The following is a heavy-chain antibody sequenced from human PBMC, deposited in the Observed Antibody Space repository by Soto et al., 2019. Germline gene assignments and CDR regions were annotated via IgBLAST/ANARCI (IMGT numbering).Heavy chain of an antibody. CDR2: INAISGGT. CDR1: GYTFTSYI. V-gene: IGHV1-2*02. J-gene: IGHJ4*02. Sequence: ASVKVSCKASGYTFTSYITHWVRQAPGQRLEWMAWINAISGGTNYAQKFQGRVTMTRDTSITTTYMELSRLTSDDTAVYYCARDSVGYCSRTRCYGQGYFDYWGQGALVTVSS. CDR3: ARDSVGYCSRTRCYGQGYFDY. D-gene: IGHD2-2*03.